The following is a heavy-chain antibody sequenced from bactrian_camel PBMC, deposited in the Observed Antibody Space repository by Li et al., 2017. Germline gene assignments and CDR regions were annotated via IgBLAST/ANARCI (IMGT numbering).Heavy chain of an antibody. CDR2: LDNNGIT. J-gene: IGHJ4*01. Sequence: VQLVESGGRSVQAGGSLRLTCAASGYPYGTNCMGWFRQAPGKEREGVAGLDNNGITTYADSVKGRFTISQDNAKNTVYLQMNSLKPEDAAMYHCAADPFRMTAIQAITAIAKHLTYWGQGTQVTVS. CDR1: GYPYGTNC. D-gene: IGHD3*01. V-gene: IGHV3S53*01. CDR3: AADPFRMTAIQAITAIAKHLTY.